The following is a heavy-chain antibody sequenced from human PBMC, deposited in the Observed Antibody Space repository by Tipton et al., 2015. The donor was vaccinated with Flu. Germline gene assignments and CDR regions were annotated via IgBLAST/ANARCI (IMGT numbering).Heavy chain of an antibody. CDR2: IYTTGNT. CDR1: GGSISSDGYY. CDR3: ARGPRLAERYYDY. J-gene: IGHJ4*02. Sequence: TLSLTCTVSGGSISSDGYYWSWIRQPAGKALEWIGRIYTTGNTNYSPSLRNRVTISLDTSKNQFSLKLSSVTAADTAVYYCARGPRLAERYYDYWGQGTLVTVSS. V-gene: IGHV4-61*02. D-gene: IGHD3-16*01.